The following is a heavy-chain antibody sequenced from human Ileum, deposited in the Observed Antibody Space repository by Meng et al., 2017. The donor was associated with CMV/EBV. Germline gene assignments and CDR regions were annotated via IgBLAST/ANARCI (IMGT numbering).Heavy chain of an antibody. J-gene: IGHJ4*02. V-gene: IGHV3-23*01. CDR2: ISSSGDET. D-gene: IGHD5-18*01. CDR1: GLSFKSYA. Sequence: GESLKISCAFSGLSFKSYAMTWVRQAPGQGLEWVAVISSSGDETYYADSVQGRFIVSRDNAKSTLFLQINGLGAEDTALYYCVRRHSEYSYGVAFDYWGQGTRVTVSS. CDR3: VRRHSEYSYGVAFDY.